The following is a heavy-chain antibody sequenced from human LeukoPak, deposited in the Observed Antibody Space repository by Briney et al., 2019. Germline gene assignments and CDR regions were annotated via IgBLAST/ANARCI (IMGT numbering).Heavy chain of an antibody. Sequence: SLRLSCAASGFTVSINYMSWARQAPGEGLGWVSVIYSGGSTYYADSVKGRFTISRDNSKNTLYLQMNSLRAEDTAVYYCARQPGSSGWPFDYWGQGTLVTVSS. CDR1: GFTVSINY. CDR2: IYSGGST. J-gene: IGHJ4*02. D-gene: IGHD6-19*01. V-gene: IGHV3-53*01. CDR3: ARQPGSSGWPFDY.